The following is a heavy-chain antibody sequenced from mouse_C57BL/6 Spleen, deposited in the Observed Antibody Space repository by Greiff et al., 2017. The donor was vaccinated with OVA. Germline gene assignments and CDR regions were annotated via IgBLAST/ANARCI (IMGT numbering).Heavy chain of an antibody. CDR3: ARSDDGYFAY. CDR2: INPYNGGT. Sequence: VQLQQSGPVLVKPGASVKMSCKASGYTFTDYYMNWVKKSHGKSLEWIGVINPYNGGTSYNQKFKGKATLTVDKSSSTAYMELNSLTSEDSAVYYCARSDDGYFAYWGQGTLVTVSA. CDR1: GYTFTDYY. J-gene: IGHJ3*01. V-gene: IGHV1-19*01. D-gene: IGHD2-3*01.